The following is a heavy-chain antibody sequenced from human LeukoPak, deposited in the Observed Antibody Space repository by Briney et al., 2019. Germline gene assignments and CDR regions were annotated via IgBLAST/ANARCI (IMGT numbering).Heavy chain of an antibody. D-gene: IGHD6-25*01. CDR1: RFTFSTSA. CDR2: ITSSGGST. V-gene: IGHV3-23*01. J-gene: IGHJ4*02. Sequence: GGSLRLSCAASRFTFSTSAMSWVRQPPGKGLEWVSTITSSGGSTYYADSVKGRFTISRDNSKNTLYLQMNSLRAEDTAVYYCVRYRLGGFNNFWGQGTLVTVSS. CDR3: VRYRLGGFNNF.